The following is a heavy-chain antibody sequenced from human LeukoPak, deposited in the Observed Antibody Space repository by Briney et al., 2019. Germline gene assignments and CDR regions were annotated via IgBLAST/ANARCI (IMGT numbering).Heavy chain of an antibody. Sequence: SETLSLTCTVSGGSISSGGYYWSWIRQHPGKGLEWIGCIYYSGSTYYNPSLKSRVTISVDTSKNQFSLKLSSVTAADTAVYYCARPYDSSGYYSPPAFDIWGQGTMVTVSS. V-gene: IGHV4-31*03. CDR3: ARPYDSSGYYSPPAFDI. CDR1: GGSISSGGYY. D-gene: IGHD3-22*01. CDR2: IYYSGST. J-gene: IGHJ3*02.